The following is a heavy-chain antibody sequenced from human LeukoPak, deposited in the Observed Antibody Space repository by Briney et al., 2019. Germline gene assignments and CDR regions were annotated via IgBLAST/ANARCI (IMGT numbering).Heavy chain of an antibody. Sequence: GGSLRLSCAASGFSFSSYGMHWVRQAPGKGLEWVAVIWYDGSNKYYADSVKGRFTISRENSKNTLYLEMNSLRAEDTAVYYCAGGDGYNFHYFDYWGQGTLVTVSS. J-gene: IGHJ4*02. D-gene: IGHD5-24*01. V-gene: IGHV3-33*01. CDR2: IWYDGSNK. CDR1: GFSFSSYG. CDR3: AGGDGYNFHYFDY.